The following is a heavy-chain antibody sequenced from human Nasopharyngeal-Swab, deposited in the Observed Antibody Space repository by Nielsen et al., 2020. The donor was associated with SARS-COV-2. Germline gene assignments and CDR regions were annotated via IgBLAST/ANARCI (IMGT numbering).Heavy chain of an antibody. Sequence: GGSLRLSCAASGFTVSSNYMSWVRQAPGKGPEWVSVIYSGGSTYYADSVKGRFTISRDNSKNTLYLQMNSLRAEDTAVYYCARDAAEYFQHWGQGTLVTVSS. CDR1: GFTVSSNY. CDR2: IYSGGST. J-gene: IGHJ1*01. V-gene: IGHV3-53*01. CDR3: ARDAAEYFQH.